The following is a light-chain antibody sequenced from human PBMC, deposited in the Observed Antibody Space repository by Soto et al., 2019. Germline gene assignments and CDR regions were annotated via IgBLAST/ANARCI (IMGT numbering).Light chain of an antibody. CDR1: QGISNS. Sequence: DLQMTQSPSAMSASVGDRVTITCRASQGISNSLAWFQQKPGKVPQRLIYGGSTLQNGVPSRFSGSGSGTEFTLTISSLHPEDFATYYCLQHNTYPLSFGGGTKVDIK. CDR3: LQHNTYPLS. CDR2: GGS. V-gene: IGKV1-17*03. J-gene: IGKJ4*01.